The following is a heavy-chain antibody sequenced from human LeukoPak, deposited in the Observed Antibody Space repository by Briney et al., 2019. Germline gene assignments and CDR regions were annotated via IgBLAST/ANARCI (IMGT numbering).Heavy chain of an antibody. D-gene: IGHD4-17*01. J-gene: IGHJ4*02. Sequence: SETLSLTCTVSGGSISSSSYYWGWIRQPPGKGLEWIGSIYYSGSTNYNPSLKSRVTISVDTSKNQFSLKLSSVTAADTAVYYCASGNDYGDHGLVYWGQGTLVTVSS. CDR2: IYYSGST. CDR3: ASGNDYGDHGLVY. V-gene: IGHV4-39*07. CDR1: GGSISSSSYY.